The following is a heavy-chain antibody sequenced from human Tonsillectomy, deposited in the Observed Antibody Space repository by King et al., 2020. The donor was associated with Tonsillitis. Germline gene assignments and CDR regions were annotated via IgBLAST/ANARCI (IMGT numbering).Heavy chain of an antibody. V-gene: IGHV3-30*18. Sequence: VQLVESGGGVVQPGRSLRLSCAASGFTFSSYGMHWVRQAPGKGLEWVAVISYDGSDKYYADSVKGRFTISRDNSKNTLYLQMNSLRAEDTAVYYCAKTYYYDSSAYYLMDAFDIWGQGTMVTVSS. D-gene: IGHD3-22*01. CDR2: ISYDGSDK. J-gene: IGHJ3*02. CDR3: AKTYYYDSSAYYLMDAFDI. CDR1: GFTFSSYG.